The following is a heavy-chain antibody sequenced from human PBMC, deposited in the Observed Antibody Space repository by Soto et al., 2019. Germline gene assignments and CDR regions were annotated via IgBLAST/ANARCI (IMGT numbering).Heavy chain of an antibody. CDR2: INAGNGNT. CDR1: GYTFTSYA. Sequence: GASVKVSCKASGYTFTSYAMHWVRQAPGQRLEWMGWINAGNGNTKYSQKFQGRVTITRDTSASTAYMELSSLRSEDTAVYYCARDRQQLLCYYYYGMDVWGQGTTVTVSS. V-gene: IGHV1-3*01. J-gene: IGHJ6*02. D-gene: IGHD2-2*01. CDR3: ARDRQQLLCYYYYGMDV.